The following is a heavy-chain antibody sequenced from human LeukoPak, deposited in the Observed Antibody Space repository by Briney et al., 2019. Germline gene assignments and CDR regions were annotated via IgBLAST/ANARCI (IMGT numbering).Heavy chain of an antibody. V-gene: IGHV3-21*01. CDR2: ISSSSSYI. Sequence: GGSLRLSCAASGFTFSSYAMNWVRQAPGKGLEWVSSISSSSSYIHYADSVKGRFTISRDNAKNSLYLQMNSLRAEDTAVYYCARGMQLWYTDYWGQGTLVTVSS. CDR1: GFTFSSYA. CDR3: ARGMQLWYTDY. J-gene: IGHJ4*02. D-gene: IGHD5-18*01.